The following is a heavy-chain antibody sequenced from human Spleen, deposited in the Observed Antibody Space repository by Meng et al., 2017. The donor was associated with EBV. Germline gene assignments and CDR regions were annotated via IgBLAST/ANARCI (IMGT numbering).Heavy chain of an antibody. CDR3: ARGGLGELSFYW. V-gene: IGHV4-30-4*01. CDR2: IFYSGSP. D-gene: IGHD3-16*02. J-gene: IGHJ4*02. CDR1: VDSISSGVYY. Sequence: GPGPVLWTPSPTLSLTSVSPVDSISSGVYYWTWIRPPPGKGLEWIGYIFYSGSPYYNPSLKSRLTISIDTSKNQFSLKLSSVTAADTAVYYCARGGLGELSFYWWGQGTLVTVSS.